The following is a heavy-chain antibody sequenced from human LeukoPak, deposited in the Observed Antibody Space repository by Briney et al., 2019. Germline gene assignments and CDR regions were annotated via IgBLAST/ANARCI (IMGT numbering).Heavy chain of an antibody. V-gene: IGHV4-59*01. Sequence: SETLSLTCTVSGGSISSYYWSWIRQPPGKGLEWIGYIYYSGSTNYNPSLRSRVTISVDTSKNQFSLKLSSVTAADTAVYYCARARYPPLYYWGQGTLVTVSS. CDR2: IYYSGST. CDR3: ARARYPPLYY. D-gene: IGHD1-26*01. J-gene: IGHJ4*02. CDR1: GGSISSYY.